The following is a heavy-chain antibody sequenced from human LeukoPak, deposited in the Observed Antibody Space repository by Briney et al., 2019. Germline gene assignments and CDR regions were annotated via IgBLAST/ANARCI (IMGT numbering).Heavy chain of an antibody. D-gene: IGHD2-15*01. J-gene: IGHJ4*02. CDR2: ISGSGGST. CDR3: AKDQVYCSGGSCYEVFDY. Sequence: SGGSLRLSCAASGFTFSSYAMSWVRQAPGKGLEWVSAISGSGGSTYYADSVKGRFTISRDNSKNTLYLQMNSLRAEDTAVYYCAKDQVYCSGGSCYEVFDYWGQGTLVTVSS. V-gene: IGHV3-23*01. CDR1: GFTFSSYA.